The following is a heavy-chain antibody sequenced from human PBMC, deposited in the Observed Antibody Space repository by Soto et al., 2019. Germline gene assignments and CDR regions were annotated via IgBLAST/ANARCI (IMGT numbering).Heavy chain of an antibody. CDR1: GDSVSRPYY. V-gene: IGHV4-4*02. CDR2: VFHTGTT. J-gene: IGHJ4*02. D-gene: IGHD6-19*01. CDR3: ARSAGWYAVHS. Sequence: QVQLQESGPGLVKPSGTLSLTCAVSGDSVSRPYYWCWVRQPPGKGLEWIGEVFHTGTTSYNPSLRSRVTISMDKSINQFSLDLSSVTAADTAVYYCARSAGWYAVHSWGPGTLVIVSS.